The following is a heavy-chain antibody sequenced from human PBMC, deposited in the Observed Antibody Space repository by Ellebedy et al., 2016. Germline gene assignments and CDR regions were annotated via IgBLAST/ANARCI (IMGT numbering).Heavy chain of an antibody. J-gene: IGHJ6*02. D-gene: IGHD3-10*01. V-gene: IGHV4-31*03. CDR1: GGSISSGGYY. CDR2: IYYSGST. Sequence: SETLSLXXTVSGGSISSGGYYWIWVRQHPGKGLGWIGYIYYSGSTYYNPSLKSRVTISVDTSKNQFSLKLSSVTAADTAVYYCARERIRVRGGEYYYYGMDVWGQGTTVTVSS. CDR3: ARERIRVRGGEYYYYGMDV.